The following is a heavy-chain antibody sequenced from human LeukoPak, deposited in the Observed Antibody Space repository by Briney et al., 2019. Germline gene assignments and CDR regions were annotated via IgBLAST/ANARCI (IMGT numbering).Heavy chain of an antibody. J-gene: IGHJ6*02. D-gene: IGHD4-23*01. V-gene: IGHV4-34*01. CDR2: INHSGST. Sequence: SETLSLTCAVYGGSFSGYYWSWIRQPPGKGLEWIGEINHSGSTNYNPSLKSRVAISVDTSKNLFSLKLSSVTAADTAVYYCARSGLRWSYYYYGMDVWGQGTTVTVSS. CDR3: ARSGLRWSYYYYGMDV. CDR1: GGSFSGYY.